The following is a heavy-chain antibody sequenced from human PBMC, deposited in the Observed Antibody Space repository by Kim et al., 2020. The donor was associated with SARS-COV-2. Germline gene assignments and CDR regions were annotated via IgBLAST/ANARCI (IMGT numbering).Heavy chain of an antibody. D-gene: IGHD1-26*01. Sequence: ASVKVSCKVSGYTLTELSMHWVRQAPGKGLEWMGGFDPEDGETIYAQKFQGRVTMTEDTSTDTAYMELSSLRSEDTAVYYCATVPRIVGATTVWFDPWGQGTLVTVSS. CDR3: ATVPRIVGATTVWFDP. CDR1: GYTLTELS. J-gene: IGHJ5*02. CDR2: FDPEDGET. V-gene: IGHV1-24*01.